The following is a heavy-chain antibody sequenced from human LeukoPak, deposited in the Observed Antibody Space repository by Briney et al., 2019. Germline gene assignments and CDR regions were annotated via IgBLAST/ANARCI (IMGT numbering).Heavy chain of an antibody. D-gene: IGHD1-1*01. V-gene: IGHV3-48*01. CDR1: GFTFSSYA. CDR2: ISSSGSTI. CDR3: ARAVSRLERREPVDY. Sequence: GGSLRLSCAASGFTFSSYAMSWVRQAPGKGLEWVSYISSSGSTIYYADSVKGRFTISRDNAKNSLYLQMNSLRAEDTAVYYCARAVSRLERREPVDYWGQGTLVTVSS. J-gene: IGHJ4*02.